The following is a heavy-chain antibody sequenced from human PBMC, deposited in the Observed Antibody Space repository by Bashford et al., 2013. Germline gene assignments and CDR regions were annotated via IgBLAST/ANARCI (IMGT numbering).Heavy chain of an antibody. D-gene: IGHD2-15*01. CDR3: TTGDCSGGSCHAFDI. Sequence: GSLRLSCAASGFTFSDYYMSWVRQAPGKGLEWVGRXKPKLAGETTDYAXPVKGRFSISRDDSKNTLYLQMNSLQTEDTAVYYCTTGDCSGGSCHAFDIWGQGTMVTVSS. CDR2: XKPKLAGETT. CDR1: GFTFSDYY. V-gene: IGHV3-15*01. J-gene: IGHJ3*02.